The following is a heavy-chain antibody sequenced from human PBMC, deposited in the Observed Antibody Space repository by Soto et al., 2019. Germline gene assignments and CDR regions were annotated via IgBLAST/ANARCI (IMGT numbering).Heavy chain of an antibody. CDR2: FTPILGVA. CDR3: ARPSTTATGGVEH. D-gene: IGHD2-8*02. Sequence: QVQLVQSGAEVKQPGSSVKVSCKASGVTFNNSTVNWVRQAPGQGLEWMGRFTPILGVANSAQKFQGRLTLSVEKSTSTAYMELSSLRSEDTAVYYCARPSTTATGGVEHWGQGTLVIVSS. V-gene: IGHV1-69*02. CDR1: GVTFNNST. J-gene: IGHJ4*02.